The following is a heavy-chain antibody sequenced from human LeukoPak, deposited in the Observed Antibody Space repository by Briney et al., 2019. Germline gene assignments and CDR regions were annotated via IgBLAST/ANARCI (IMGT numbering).Heavy chain of an antibody. CDR3: AKMAIAKGATQGSGWLQFDL. CDR2: ITGSGGST. V-gene: IGHV3-23*01. J-gene: IGHJ4*02. Sequence: PGGSLRLSCAASGFTFSSYAMSWVRQAPGKGLEWVSLITGSGGSTYVADSVKGRFVISRDNSKNSLFLQLNSLRPEDTAIYYCAKMAIAKGATQGSGWLQFDLWGQGTLVTVSS. D-gene: IGHD2-21*01. CDR1: GFTFSSYA.